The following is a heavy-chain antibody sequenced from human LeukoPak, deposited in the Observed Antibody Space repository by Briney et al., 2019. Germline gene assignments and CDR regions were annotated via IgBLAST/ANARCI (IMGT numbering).Heavy chain of an antibody. V-gene: IGHV4-30-4*08. J-gene: IGHJ4*02. CDR1: GGSIXSGDYY. CDR2: IYYSGST. CDR3: ARSLLGDFDY. Sequence: XXCTXSGGSIXSGDYYWGWIRQPPGKGLEWIGYIYYSGSTYYNPSLKSRVTISVDTSKNQFSLKLSSVTAADTAVYYCARSLLGDFDYWGQGTLVTVSS. D-gene: IGHD3-16*01.